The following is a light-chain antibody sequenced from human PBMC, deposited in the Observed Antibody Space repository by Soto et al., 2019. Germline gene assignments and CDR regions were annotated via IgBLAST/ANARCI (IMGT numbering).Light chain of an antibody. CDR2: GAS. J-gene: IGKJ1*01. CDR3: QQYSRTPRT. CDR1: QTISSNY. Sequence: DIVLTQSPGTLSLSPGDRATLSCRASQTISSNYLAWYQQKLGQAPRLLIFGASRRATGIPDRFSGSGSVTDFTLTITRLESEDFAVYYCQQYSRTPRTFGQGTKVEIK. V-gene: IGKV3-20*01.